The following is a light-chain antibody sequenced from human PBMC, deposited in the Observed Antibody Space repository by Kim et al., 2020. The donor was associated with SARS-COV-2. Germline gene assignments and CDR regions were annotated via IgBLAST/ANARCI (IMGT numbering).Light chain of an antibody. Sequence: YELTQPPSVSVSPGQTARITCSGDALPKQYAYWYQQKPGQAPVLVIYKDSERPSGIPERFSGSSSGTTVTLTISGVQAEDEADYYCQSADSSGTYGVFGGGTKLTVL. V-gene: IGLV3-25*03. CDR2: KDS. J-gene: IGLJ3*02. CDR1: ALPKQY. CDR3: QSADSSGTYGV.